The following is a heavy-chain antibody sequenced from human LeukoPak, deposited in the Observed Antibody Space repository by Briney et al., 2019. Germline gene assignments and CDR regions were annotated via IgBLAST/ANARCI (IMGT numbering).Heavy chain of an antibody. CDR3: ARVGLIEPYRNAFDF. J-gene: IGHJ3*01. Sequence: PGGSLRLSCAASGFIFSRHSMNWVRQAPGQGLEWVASISSSSGYIYYADLMKGRFTISRDNARNSLDLQMNSLRVEDTAVYYCARVGLIEPYRNAFDFWGQGTMVSVSS. CDR1: GFIFSRHS. V-gene: IGHV3-21*01. D-gene: IGHD2/OR15-2a*01. CDR2: ISSSSGYI.